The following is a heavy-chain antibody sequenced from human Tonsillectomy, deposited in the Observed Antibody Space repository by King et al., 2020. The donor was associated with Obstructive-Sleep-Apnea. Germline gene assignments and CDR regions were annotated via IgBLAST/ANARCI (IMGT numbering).Heavy chain of an antibody. CDR3: SRRESVIRGVLLSRYFDY. CDR2: ISHSGFT. CDR1: GGSFNNSNW. D-gene: IGHD3-10*01. J-gene: IGHJ4*02. Sequence: VQLQESGPGLVKPSGTLSLTCGVSGGSFNNSNWWNWVRQTPGKGLEWIGEISHSGFTNYNPSLRSRVTITLDRSKNQFSLKLSSVTAADTAVYYCSRRESVIRGVLLSRYFDYWGQGTLVTVSS. V-gene: IGHV4-4*02.